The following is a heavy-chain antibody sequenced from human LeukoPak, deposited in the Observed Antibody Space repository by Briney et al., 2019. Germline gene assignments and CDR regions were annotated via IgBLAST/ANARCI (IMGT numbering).Heavy chain of an antibody. J-gene: IGHJ3*02. CDR2: VNGCNGDT. V-gene: IGHV1-18*01. CDR3: ASPTGWGAPDAFEI. Sequence: GASVKVSCKAFDFTFTSFGISWVRQAPGHGLEWVGWVNGCNGDTNYAQNLQGRVSMTTDTSTSTTYLELRSLKSDDTAVYYCASPTGWGAPDAFEIWGQGTVVTVSS. D-gene: IGHD1-14*01. CDR1: DFTFTSFG.